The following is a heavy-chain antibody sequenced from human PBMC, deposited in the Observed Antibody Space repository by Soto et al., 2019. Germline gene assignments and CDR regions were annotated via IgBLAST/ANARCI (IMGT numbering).Heavy chain of an antibody. V-gene: IGHV1-69*01. D-gene: IGHD4-17*01. CDR1: GGTFSSYA. J-gene: IGHJ5*02. CDR2: IIPIFGTA. CDR3: ARDDGWMGYTTVTHPWVLFDP. Sequence: QVQLVQSGAEVKKPGSSVKVSCKASGGTFSSYAISWVRQAPGQGLEWMGGIIPIFGTANYAQKFQGRVTITADESTSTAYMELSSLRSEDTAVYYCARDDGWMGYTTVTHPWVLFDPWGQGTLVTVSS.